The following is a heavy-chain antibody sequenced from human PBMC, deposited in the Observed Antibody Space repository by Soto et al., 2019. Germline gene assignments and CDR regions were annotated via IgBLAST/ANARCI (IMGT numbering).Heavy chain of an antibody. CDR1: GYAFTDHY. V-gene: IGHV1-46*01. J-gene: IGHJ4*02. CDR3: ARAPRGGVIIVITSAQIDY. D-gene: IGHD3-3*01. CDR2: ISPDGGST. Sequence: ASVKVSCKASGYAFTDHYIHWVRQAPGQGLEWMGIISPDGGSTRYSQKFQARITMTRDTSTSTVYMELSSLRSEDTAVYYCARAPRGGVIIVITSAQIDYWGQGTLVTVSS.